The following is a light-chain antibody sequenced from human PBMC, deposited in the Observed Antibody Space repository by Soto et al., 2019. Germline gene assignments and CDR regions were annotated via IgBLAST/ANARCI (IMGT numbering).Light chain of an antibody. CDR3: QQYGSSGT. Sequence: IVMTQSPVTLSVSPGERATLSCRAGQSVSSNLAWYQQKPGQAPRLLIYGASTRATGIPARFTGSGSGTDFTLTIRRLEPEDFAVYYCQQYGSSGTFGQGTKVDIK. CDR2: GAS. J-gene: IGKJ1*01. V-gene: IGKV3-15*01. CDR1: QSVSSN.